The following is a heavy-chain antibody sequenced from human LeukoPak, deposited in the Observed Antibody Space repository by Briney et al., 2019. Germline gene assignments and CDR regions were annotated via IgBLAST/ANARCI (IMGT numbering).Heavy chain of an antibody. V-gene: IGHV4-39*01. CDR1: GGSISSSSYY. CDR2: IYYSGST. Sequence: ETLSLTCTVSGGSISSSSYYWGGIRQPPGKGLEWIGSIYYSGSTYYNPSLKSRVTISVDTSKNQFSLKLSSVTAADTAMYYCARHIDGILTGYYEWGQGTLVIVSS. J-gene: IGHJ4*02. CDR3: ARHIDGILTGYYE. D-gene: IGHD3-9*01.